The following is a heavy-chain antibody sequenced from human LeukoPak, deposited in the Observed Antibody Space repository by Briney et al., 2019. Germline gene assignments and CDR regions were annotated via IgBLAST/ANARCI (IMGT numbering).Heavy chain of an antibody. D-gene: IGHD2/OR15-2a*01. V-gene: IGHV4-59*12. CDR3: ARGLSLWMTFFNTGWPYYFDY. CDR2: IHYSGST. Sequence: SETLSLTCTVSGGSISSYYWNWIRQPPGKGLEWIGYIHYSGSTNYNPSLKSRVTISVDTSKNQFSLKLSSVTAADTAVYYCARGLSLWMTFFNTGWPYYFDYWGQGTLVTVSS. CDR1: GGSISSYY. J-gene: IGHJ4*02.